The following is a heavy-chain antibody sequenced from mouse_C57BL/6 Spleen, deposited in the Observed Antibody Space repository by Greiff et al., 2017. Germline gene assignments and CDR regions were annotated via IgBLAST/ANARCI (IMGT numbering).Heavy chain of an antibody. V-gene: IGHV14-2*01. CDR3: ARNYGSSPYAMDY. CDR2: LDPEDGET. D-gene: IGHD1-1*01. Sequence: VPLQQSGAELVKPGASVKLSCTASGFNIKDYYMHWVKQRTEQGLEWIGRLDPEDGETKYAPKFQGKAPITADTYSNTAYLQISSLTSEDTAVYYCARNYGSSPYAMDYWGQGTSVTVSS. CDR1: GFNIKDYY. J-gene: IGHJ4*01.